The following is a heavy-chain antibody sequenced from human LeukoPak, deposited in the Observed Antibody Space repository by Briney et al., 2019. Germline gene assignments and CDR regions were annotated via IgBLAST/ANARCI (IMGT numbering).Heavy chain of an antibody. Sequence: GGSLRLSCEASGFTFTTYSMTWVRQAPGKGLEWVSIISSGSSAIFSADALKGRFTISRDDAKNLLYLDMNSLRAEGTVVYYCARGHTAVTRHFDFWGQGTLVTVSS. CDR3: ARGHTAVTRHFDF. D-gene: IGHD4-17*01. CDR1: GFTFTTYS. J-gene: IGHJ4*02. CDR2: ISSGSSAI. V-gene: IGHV3-21*01.